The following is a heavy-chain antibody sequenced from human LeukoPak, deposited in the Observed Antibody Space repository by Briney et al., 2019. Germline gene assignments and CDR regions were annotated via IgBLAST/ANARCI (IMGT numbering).Heavy chain of an antibody. D-gene: IGHD5-18*01. V-gene: IGHV4-34*01. J-gene: IGHJ3*02. Sequence: SETLSLTCAVYGGSFSGYYWSWIRQPPGKGLEWIGEINHSGSTNYNPSLKSRVTISVDTSKNQFSLKLSSVTAADTAVYYCASYSGYSYGPVSKGGIDAFDIWGQGTMVTVSS. CDR2: INHSGST. CDR3: ASYSGYSYGPVSKGGIDAFDI. CDR1: GGSFSGYY.